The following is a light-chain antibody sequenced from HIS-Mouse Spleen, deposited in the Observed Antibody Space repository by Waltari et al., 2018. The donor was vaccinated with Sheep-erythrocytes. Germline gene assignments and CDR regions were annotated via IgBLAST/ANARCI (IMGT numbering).Light chain of an antibody. CDR1: SSDVGSYNL. J-gene: IGLJ3*02. CDR3: CSYAGSSTPWV. V-gene: IGLV2-23*01. CDR2: EGS. Sequence: QSALTQPASVSGSPGQSITISCTGTSSDVGSYNLVSWYQQHPGKAPKLMLYEGSKRPAGVPNRCSGSKSGNTASLTISGRQAEDEADYYCCSYAGSSTPWVFGGGTKLTVL.